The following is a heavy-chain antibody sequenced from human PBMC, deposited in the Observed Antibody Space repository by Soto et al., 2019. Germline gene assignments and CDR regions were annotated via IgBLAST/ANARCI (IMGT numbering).Heavy chain of an antibody. CDR3: ARLGQFDY. CDR1: GFTFSDYH. J-gene: IGHJ4*02. Sequence: GGSLRLSCAASGFTFSDYHMTWIRQAPGKGLEWVSYINPSGTPMYYADSVKGRFSISRDNAKNSLYLQMNSLRAEDTAVYYCARLGQFDYWGQGTLVTVSS. V-gene: IGHV3-11*01. CDR2: INPSGTPM.